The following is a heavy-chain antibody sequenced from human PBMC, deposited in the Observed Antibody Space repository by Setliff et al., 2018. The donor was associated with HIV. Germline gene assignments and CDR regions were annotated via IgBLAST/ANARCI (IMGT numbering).Heavy chain of an antibody. CDR2: INHSGNV. D-gene: IGHD4-4*01. V-gene: IGHV4-34*01. J-gene: IGHJ4*02. CDR1: GGSFIDHY. Sequence: SETLSLTCAVYGGSFIDHYWTWIRQPPGKGLEWIGEINHSGNVDSNPSLKSRVIISVDTSKNQFSLKLTSVTVADAAVYFCARGRSLITVRRYFDSWGQGTPVTVSS. CDR3: ARGRSLITVRRYFDS.